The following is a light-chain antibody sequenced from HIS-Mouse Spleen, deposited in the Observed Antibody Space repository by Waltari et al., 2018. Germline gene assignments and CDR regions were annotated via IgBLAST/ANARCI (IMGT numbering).Light chain of an antibody. CDR2: DVS. CDR3: CSYAGSYTYV. J-gene: IGLJ1*01. V-gene: IGLV2-11*01. Sequence: QSALTQPRSVSGSPGQSVTISCTGTSSDVGGYNYVSWYQQHPGKAPKLMIYDVSKRPSGVPDRFSGSKSGNTASLNISGLQAEDEADYYCCSYAGSYTYVFGTGTKVTVL. CDR1: SSDVGGYNY.